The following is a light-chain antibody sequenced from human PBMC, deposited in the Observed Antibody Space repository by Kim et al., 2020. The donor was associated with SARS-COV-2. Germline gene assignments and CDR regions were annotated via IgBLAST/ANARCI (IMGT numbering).Light chain of an antibody. V-gene: IGLV8-61*01. J-gene: IGLJ3*02. CDR3: VLYMDGGILR. Sequence: TVVTQEPSFSVSPGGTVTLTCGLSSGSVSTSNYPSWYQQTPGQAPRTLIYNTKSRSSGVSDRFSGSIVGNKAVLTITGAQADDESDYYCVLYMDGGILRFGGGTKLTVL. CDR2: NTK. CDR1: SGSVSTSNY.